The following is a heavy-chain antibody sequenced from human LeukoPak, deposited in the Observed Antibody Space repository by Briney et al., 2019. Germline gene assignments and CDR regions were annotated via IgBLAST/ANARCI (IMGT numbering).Heavy chain of an antibody. CDR3: AKGALGSRRHYFFDY. D-gene: IGHD6-13*01. J-gene: IGHJ4*02. CDR1: GFTFSAYA. Sequence: PGGSLRLSCAASGFTFSAYAKSWVRQAPGKGLEWVSAIGGSGGSTYYADSVKGRFTISRDNSKNTLYLQMNTLRAEDTAVYYCAKGALGSRRHYFFDYWGQGTLVTVSS. CDR2: IGGSGGST. V-gene: IGHV3-23*01.